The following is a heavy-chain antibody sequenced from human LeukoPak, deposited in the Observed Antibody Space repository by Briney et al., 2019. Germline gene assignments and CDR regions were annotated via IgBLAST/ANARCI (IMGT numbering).Heavy chain of an antibody. CDR1: GYTFTSYS. V-gene: IGHV1-46*01. D-gene: IGHD6-13*01. Sequence: ASVKVSCKASGYTFTSYSMHWVRQAPGQGLEWMGIINPSGGSTSYAQKFQGRVTMTRDTSTSTVYMELSSLRSEDTAVYYCARVAAGIGFFQHWGQGTLVTVSS. CDR2: INPSGGST. CDR3: ARVAAGIGFFQH. J-gene: IGHJ1*01.